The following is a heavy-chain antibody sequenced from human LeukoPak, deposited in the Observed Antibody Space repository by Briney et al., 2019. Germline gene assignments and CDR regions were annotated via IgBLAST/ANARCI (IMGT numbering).Heavy chain of an antibody. CDR3: ARAPKGYSYAYYYYGMDV. J-gene: IGHJ6*02. CDR1: GGSISSYY. Sequence: SSETLSLTCTVSGGSISSYYWSWIRQPPGKGLEWIGYIYYSGSTNYNPSLKRRVTISVDTSKNQFSLKLSSVTAADTAVYYCARAPKGYSYAYYYYGMDVWGQGTTVTVSS. D-gene: IGHD5-18*01. CDR2: IYYSGST. V-gene: IGHV4-59*01.